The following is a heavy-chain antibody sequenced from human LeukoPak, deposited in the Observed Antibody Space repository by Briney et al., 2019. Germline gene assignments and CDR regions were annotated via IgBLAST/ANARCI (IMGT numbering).Heavy chain of an antibody. D-gene: IGHD4-17*01. J-gene: IGHJ4*02. CDR3: AREGPDYGDYLFDY. Sequence: GGSLRLSCVASGFTFGGYTINWVRLAPGKGLEWVSSISSSLNMYFAESVKGRFTISRDSARNSVSLQLNSLRVEDTAVYYCAREGPDYGDYLFDYWGQGTLVTVSS. CDR2: ISSSLNM. CDR1: GFTFGGYT. V-gene: IGHV3-21*01.